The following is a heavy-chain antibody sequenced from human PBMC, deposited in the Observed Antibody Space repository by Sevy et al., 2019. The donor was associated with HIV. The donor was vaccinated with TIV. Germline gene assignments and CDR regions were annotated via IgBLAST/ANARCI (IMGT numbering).Heavy chain of an antibody. Sequence: GGSLRLSCVTSGFTFSSYAMSWVRQTPGKGQEWVSAISGSADATYYTDSVKGRFTISRDNSKNTVYLQMNSLRAEDTAVYYCVKEVSQYSYSDYWGQGTLVTVSS. CDR1: GFTFSSYA. V-gene: IGHV3-23*01. CDR3: VKEVSQYSYSDY. J-gene: IGHJ4*02. CDR2: ISGSADAT. D-gene: IGHD5-18*01.